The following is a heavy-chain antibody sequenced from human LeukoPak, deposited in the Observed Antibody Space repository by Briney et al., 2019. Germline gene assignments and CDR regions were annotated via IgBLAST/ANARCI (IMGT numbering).Heavy chain of an antibody. J-gene: IGHJ4*02. CDR2: ISHDGSDK. CDR1: GFTFSSYD. Sequence: PGGSLTLSCAASGFTFSSYDMHGVRQAPCKGLDGVAVISHDGSDKYYADSVKGRFTISRDNSKNMLYLQLSSPRAADTAVYYCAKGLRGDYSTTEYFFDYWGQGALVTVSS. V-gene: IGHV3-30*18. CDR3: AKGLRGDYSTTEYFFDY. D-gene: IGHD4-17*01.